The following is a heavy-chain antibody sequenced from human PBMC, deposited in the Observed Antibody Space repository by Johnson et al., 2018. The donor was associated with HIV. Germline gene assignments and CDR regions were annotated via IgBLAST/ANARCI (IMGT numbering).Heavy chain of an antibody. CDR1: GFTFSNAW. V-gene: IGHV3-15*01. D-gene: IGHD4-17*01. CDR2: IKSKTDGGTT. Sequence: VQLVESGGGLVKPGGSLRLSCAASGFTFSNAWMSWVRQAPGKGLEWVGRIKSKTDGGTTDYAAPVKGRFTISRDDSKNTLYLQMNSLKTEDTAVYYCTTDDAPSYGDYGEAFDIWGQGTSVTVSS. J-gene: IGHJ3*02. CDR3: TTDDAPSYGDYGEAFDI.